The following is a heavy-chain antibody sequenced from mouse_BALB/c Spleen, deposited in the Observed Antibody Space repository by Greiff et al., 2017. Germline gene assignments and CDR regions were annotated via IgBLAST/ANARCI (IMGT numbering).Heavy chain of an antibody. J-gene: IGHJ2*01. D-gene: IGHD1-1*01. Sequence: QVHVKQSGAELARPGASVKMSCKASGYTFTSYTMHWVKQRPGQGLEWIGYINPSSGYTNYNQKFKDKATLTADKSSSTAYMQLSSLTSEDSAVYYCARRTTVDDFDYWGQGTTLTVSS. CDR1: GYTFTSYT. CDR3: ARRTTVDDFDY. CDR2: INPSSGYT. V-gene: IGHV1-4*01.